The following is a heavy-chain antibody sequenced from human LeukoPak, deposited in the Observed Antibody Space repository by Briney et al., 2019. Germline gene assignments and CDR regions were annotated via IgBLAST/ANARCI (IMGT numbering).Heavy chain of an antibody. CDR2: IYHSGIT. D-gene: IGHD3-22*01. J-gene: IGHJ4*02. CDR3: ARETRYYYDSSGYYYFY. V-gene: IGHV4-38-2*02. CDR1: GYSISSDYY. Sequence: SETLSLTCAVSGYSISSDYYWGWIRQPPGKGLEWIGSIYHSGITYYNPSLKSRVTISVDASKNQFSLKPSSVTAADTAVYYCARETRYYYDSSGYYYFYWGQGTLVTVSS.